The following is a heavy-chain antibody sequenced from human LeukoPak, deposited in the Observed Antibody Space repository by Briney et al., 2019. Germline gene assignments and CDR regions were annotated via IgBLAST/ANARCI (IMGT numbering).Heavy chain of an antibody. CDR2: ISSSSSYI. D-gene: IGHD6-13*01. Sequence: GGSLRLSCAASGFTFSSYSMNWVRQAPGKGLEWVSSISSSSSYIYYADSVKGRFTISRDNAKNSLYLQMNSLRAEDTAVYYCARGMWPYSSSWSTYVFDYWGQGTLVTVSS. CDR1: GFTFSSYS. J-gene: IGHJ4*02. V-gene: IGHV3-21*01. CDR3: ARGMWPYSSSWSTYVFDY.